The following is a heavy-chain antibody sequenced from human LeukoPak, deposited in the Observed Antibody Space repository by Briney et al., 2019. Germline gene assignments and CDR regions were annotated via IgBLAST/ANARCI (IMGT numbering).Heavy chain of an antibody. Sequence: PSQTLSLICTVSGGSNSSYYWSWIRHPPGKGLEWIGYIYYSGSTNYNTSLKSRVTISVDTSKNQFSLKLRYVTAADTAVYYWARVTGYMVEDFFDYWGQGTLVTVSS. V-gene: IGHV4-59*01. CDR2: IYYSGST. J-gene: IGHJ4*02. D-gene: IGHD3-9*01. CDR1: GGSNSSYY. CDR3: ARVTGYMVEDFFDY.